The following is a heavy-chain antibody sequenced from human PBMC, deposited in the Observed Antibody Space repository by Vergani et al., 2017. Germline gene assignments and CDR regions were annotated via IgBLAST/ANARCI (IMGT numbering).Heavy chain of an antibody. CDR1: GFTFRSYW. V-gene: IGHV3-7*01. J-gene: IGHJ4*02. CDR2: IKQDGSEK. CDR3: ARDPRYYYDSSGYSDY. D-gene: IGHD3-22*01. Sequence: EMQLVESGGGLVQPGGSLRLSCAASGFTFRSYWMSWVRQAPGKGLEWVANIKQDGSEKYYVDYVKGRFTISRDNAKNSLYLQMNSLRAEDTAVYYCARDPRYYYDSSGYSDYGGQGTLVTVSS.